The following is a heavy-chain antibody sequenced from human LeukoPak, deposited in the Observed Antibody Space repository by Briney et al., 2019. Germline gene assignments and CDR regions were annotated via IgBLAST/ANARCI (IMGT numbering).Heavy chain of an antibody. CDR1: SGSISSYY. D-gene: IGHD3-16*01. V-gene: IGHV4-59*12. CDR3: AREGTVVPGFGY. J-gene: IGHJ4*02. CDR2: MFYSGST. Sequence: PSETLSLICTVSSGSISSYYWSWIRRPPEKGLEWIGSMFYSGSTYYNPSLKSRVTMSIDTPKNQFSLKLSSVTAADTAVYYCAREGTVVPGFGYWGQGTLVTVSS.